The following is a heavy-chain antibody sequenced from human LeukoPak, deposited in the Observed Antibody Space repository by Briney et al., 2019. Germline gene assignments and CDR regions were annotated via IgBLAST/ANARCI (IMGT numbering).Heavy chain of an antibody. V-gene: IGHV1-2*02. Sequence: ASVKVSCKASGYAFTGYYMHWVRQAPGQGLEWMGWINPNSGGTNYAQKFQGRVTMTRDTSISTAYMELSRLRSDDTAVYYCARAGATLRDSWFDPWGQGTLVTVSS. J-gene: IGHJ5*02. CDR2: INPNSGGT. D-gene: IGHD1-26*01. CDR1: GYAFTGYY. CDR3: ARAGATLRDSWFDP.